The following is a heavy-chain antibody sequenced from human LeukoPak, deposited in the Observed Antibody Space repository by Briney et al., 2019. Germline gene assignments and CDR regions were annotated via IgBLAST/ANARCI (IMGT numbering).Heavy chain of an antibody. D-gene: IGHD2-15*01. CDR1: GGSISSYY. J-gene: IGHJ4*02. V-gene: IGHV4-59*01. Sequence: SETLSLTCTVSGGSISSYYWSWIRQPPGKGLEWIGYIYYSGSTNYNPSLKSRVTISVDTSKNQFSLKLSSVTAVDTAVYYCAGGWFTNYFDYWGQGTLVTVSS. CDR3: AGGWFTNYFDY. CDR2: IYYSGST.